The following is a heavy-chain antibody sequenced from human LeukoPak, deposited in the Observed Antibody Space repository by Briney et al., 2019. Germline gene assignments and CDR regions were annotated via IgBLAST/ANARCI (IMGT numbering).Heavy chain of an antibody. J-gene: IGHJ6*02. Sequence: GSRRLSCCDSGLTLTSYWMDGVRPAQEKGLVWVSRVNSDGSSTTYADSVKGRFTISRDNAKNTLYLQMNSLRAEDTAVYYCARGRYYGMDVWGQGTTVTVSS. CDR2: VNSDGSST. CDR3: ARGRYYGMDV. CDR1: GLTLTSYW. V-gene: IGHV3-74*01.